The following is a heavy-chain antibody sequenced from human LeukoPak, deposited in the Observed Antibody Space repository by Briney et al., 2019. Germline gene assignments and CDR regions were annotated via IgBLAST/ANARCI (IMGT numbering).Heavy chain of an antibody. CDR1: GYTFTSYD. J-gene: IGHJ5*02. V-gene: IGHV1-18*01. Sequence: ASVKVSCKASGYTFTSYDISWVRQAPGQGLEWMGWISAYNGNTNYAQKLQGRVTMTTDTSTSTAYMELRSLRSDDTAVYYCARAGYGVAAAGTGDWFDPWGQGTLVTVSS. CDR2: ISAYNGNT. D-gene: IGHD6-13*01. CDR3: ARAGYGVAAAGTGDWFDP.